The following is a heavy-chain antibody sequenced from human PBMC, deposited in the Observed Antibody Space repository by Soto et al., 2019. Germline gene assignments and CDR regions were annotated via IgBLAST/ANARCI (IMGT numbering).Heavy chain of an antibody. D-gene: IGHD2-21*02. CDR2: IYHSGST. J-gene: IGHJ6*02. Sequence: SETLSLTCSVSGGSISSSNWWSWVRQPPGKGLEWIGEIYHSGSTNYNPSLTSRATISVDKSKNQFSLKLSSVTAADTAVYYLARDLEAIESNPHDCPNYDYGMDDWGQGTMVTVSS. V-gene: IGHV4-4*02. CDR1: GGSISSSNW. CDR3: ARDLEAIESNPHDCPNYDYGMDD.